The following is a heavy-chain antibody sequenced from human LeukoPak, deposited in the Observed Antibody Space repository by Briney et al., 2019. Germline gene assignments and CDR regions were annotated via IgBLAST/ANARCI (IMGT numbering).Heavy chain of an antibody. CDR1: GFTFDDYA. D-gene: IGHD3-3*01. CDR3: AKDIGYDFWSGLDY. V-gene: IGHV3-9*03. Sequence: GRSLRLSCAASGFTFDDYAMHWVRQAPGKGLDWVSGISWNSGSIGYADSVKGRFTISRDNAKNSLYLQMNSLRAEDMALYYCAKDIGYDFWSGLDYWAREPWSPSPQ. CDR2: ISWNSGSI. J-gene: IGHJ4*02.